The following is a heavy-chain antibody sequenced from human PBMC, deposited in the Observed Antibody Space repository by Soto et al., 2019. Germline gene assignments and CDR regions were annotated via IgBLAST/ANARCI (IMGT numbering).Heavy chain of an antibody. Sequence: GSLRLSCRASGFSFSSFAMTWVRQAPGKGLEWVSSIGGSGIITYYTDSVKGRFTISRDNSGNTLFLHMNSLRADDTALYYCAKDPNGDYVGAFDSWGQGTLVTVSS. J-gene: IGHJ4*02. D-gene: IGHD4-17*01. CDR2: IGGSGIIT. CDR3: AKDPNGDYVGAFDS. V-gene: IGHV3-23*01. CDR1: GFSFSSFA.